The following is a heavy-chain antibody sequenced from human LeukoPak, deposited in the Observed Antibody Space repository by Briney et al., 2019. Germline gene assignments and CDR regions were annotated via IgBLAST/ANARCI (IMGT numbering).Heavy chain of an antibody. CDR3: VRESGHYSDNSGFYP. V-gene: IGHV3-48*02. CDR2: IGGSVNNI. D-gene: IGHD3-22*01. CDR1: GFTFSNAW. Sequence: GGSLRLSCAASGFTFSNAWMSWGRQAPGKGLEWVSHIGGSVNNIYYADSVKGRFTISRDNAKESVYLQMNSLRDEDTAVYYCVRESGHYSDNSGFYPWGQGTLVTVSS. J-gene: IGHJ5*02.